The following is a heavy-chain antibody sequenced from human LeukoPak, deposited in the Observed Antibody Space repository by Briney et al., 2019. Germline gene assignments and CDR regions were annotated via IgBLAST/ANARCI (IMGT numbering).Heavy chain of an antibody. J-gene: IGHJ4*02. D-gene: IGHD2-2*01. CDR3: ARAPIGYCSSTSCYAYDY. CDR1: GGSISSSSYY. Sequence: KPSETLSLTCTVSGGSISSSSYYWGWIRQPPGKGLEWIGSIYYSGSTNYNPSLKSRVTISVDTSKNQFSLKLSSVTAADTAIYYCARAPIGYCSSTSCYAYDYWGQGTLVTVSS. CDR2: IYYSGST. V-gene: IGHV4-39*07.